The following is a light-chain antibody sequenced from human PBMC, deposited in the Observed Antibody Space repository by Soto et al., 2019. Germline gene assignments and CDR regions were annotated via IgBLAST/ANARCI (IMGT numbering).Light chain of an antibody. Sequence: EIVLTQSPGTLSLSPGERATLSCRASQSISSTYLAWYQQKPGQAPRLLMYTASGGATGIPDRFSGSGSGTDFTLTISRLEPEDFAVYYCQQFGTSPPWTFGQGTRVEIK. CDR2: TAS. V-gene: IGKV3-20*01. CDR1: QSISSTY. J-gene: IGKJ1*01. CDR3: QQFGTSPPWT.